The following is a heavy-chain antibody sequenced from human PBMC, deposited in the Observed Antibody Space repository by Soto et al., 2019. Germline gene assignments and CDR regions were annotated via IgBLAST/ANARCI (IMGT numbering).Heavy chain of an antibody. J-gene: IGHJ6*03. V-gene: IGHV3-66*01. Sequence: EVQLVESGGGLVQPGGSLRLSCAASGFTVSSNYMSWVRQAPGKGLEWVSVIYSGGSTYYADSVKGRFTISRDNSKYTLYIQMNSLRAEDTAVYYCASSGRTTMWVAALYIYYYYMDVWGKGTTVTVSS. D-gene: IGHD6-13*01. CDR1: GFTVSSNY. CDR2: IYSGGST. CDR3: ASSGRTTMWVAALYIYYYYMDV.